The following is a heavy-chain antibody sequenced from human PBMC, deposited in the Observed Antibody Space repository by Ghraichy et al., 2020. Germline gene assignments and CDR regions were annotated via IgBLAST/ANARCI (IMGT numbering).Heavy chain of an antibody. CDR2: ISAYNGNT. Sequence: ASVKVSCKASGYTFTSYGISWVRQAPGQGLEWMGWISAYNGNTNYAQKLQGRVTMTTDTSTSTAYMELRSLRSDDTAVYYCARGWDCSSTSCYSLIAFDIWGQGTMVTVSS. J-gene: IGHJ3*02. D-gene: IGHD2-2*01. CDR3: ARGWDCSSTSCYSLIAFDI. V-gene: IGHV1-18*04. CDR1: GYTFTSYG.